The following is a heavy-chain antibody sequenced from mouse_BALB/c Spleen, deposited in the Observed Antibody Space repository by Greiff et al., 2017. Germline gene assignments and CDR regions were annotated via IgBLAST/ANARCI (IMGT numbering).Heavy chain of an antibody. J-gene: IGHJ3*01. CDR3: AREEKDGYYAWFAD. D-gene: IGHD2-3*01. CDR1: GYTFTSYW. Sequence: QVQLQQPGAELVKPGASVKLSCKTSGYTFTSYWMHWVQQRPGQGLEWIGEINPSNGRTNYNEKFKSKATLTVDKSSSTAYLQLSSLTSEGSAVYYCAREEKDGYYAWFADWGEGTLVTVSA. V-gene: IGHV1S81*02. CDR2: INPSNGRT.